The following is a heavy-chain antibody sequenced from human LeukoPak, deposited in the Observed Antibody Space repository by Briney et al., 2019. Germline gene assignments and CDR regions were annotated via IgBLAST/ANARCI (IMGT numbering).Heavy chain of an antibody. CDR2: IYSGGST. CDR3: ARGKWLQLAYFDL. J-gene: IGHJ4*02. D-gene: IGHD5-24*01. Sequence: GGSLRLSCAASGFFVSNNYMSWVRQAPGKGLEWVAVIYSGGSTDYADSVKGRFTISRDNSKTTVYLQMNSLRAEDTAVYYCARGKWLQLAYFDLWGQGTPVTVSS. CDR1: GFFVSNNY. V-gene: IGHV3-53*01.